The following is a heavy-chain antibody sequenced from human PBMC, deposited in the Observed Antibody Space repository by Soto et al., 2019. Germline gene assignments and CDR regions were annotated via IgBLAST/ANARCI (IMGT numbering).Heavy chain of an antibody. V-gene: IGHV1-69*13. J-gene: IGHJ6*02. Sequence: SVKVSCKASGGTFSSYAISWVRQAPGQGLEWMGGIIPIFGTANYAQKFQGRVTITADESTSTAYMELSSLRSEDTAVYYCARRDAPTIVGATLPYYPYGMDVWGQGTTVTVSS. CDR3: ARRDAPTIVGATLPYYPYGMDV. CDR1: GGTFSSYA. D-gene: IGHD1-26*01. CDR2: IIPIFGTA.